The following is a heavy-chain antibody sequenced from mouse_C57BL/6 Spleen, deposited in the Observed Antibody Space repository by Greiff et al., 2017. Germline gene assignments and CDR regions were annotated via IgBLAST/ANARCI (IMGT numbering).Heavy chain of an antibody. CDR3: ATGVTGFAY. D-gene: IGHD2-1*01. V-gene: IGHV5-17*01. J-gene: IGHJ3*01. CDR1: GFTFSDYG. CDR2: ISSGSSTI. Sequence: EVKLMESGGGLVKPGGSLKLSCAASGFTFSDYGMHWVRQAPEKGLEWVAYISSGSSTIYYADTVKGRFTISRDNAKNTLFLQMTSLRSEDTAMYYCATGVTGFAYWGEVTLVTVSA.